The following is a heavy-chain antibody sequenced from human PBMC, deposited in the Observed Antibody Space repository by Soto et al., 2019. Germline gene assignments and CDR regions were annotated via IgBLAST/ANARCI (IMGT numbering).Heavy chain of an antibody. CDR3: ENLGSDY. J-gene: IGHJ4*02. CDR1: GFTFSSYA. V-gene: IGHV3-30-3*01. Sequence: LRLSCAASGFTFSSYAMHWVRQAPGKGLEWVAVISFDGSNKYYADSVKGRFTISRDNSKNTLYLQMNSLRTDDTAVYYCENLGSDYWGQGTLVTVSS. CDR2: ISFDGSNK.